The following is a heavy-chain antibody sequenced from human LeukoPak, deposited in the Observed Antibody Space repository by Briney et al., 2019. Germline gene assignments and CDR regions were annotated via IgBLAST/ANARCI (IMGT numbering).Heavy chain of an antibody. D-gene: IGHD6-19*01. CDR2: TVSRGTT. Sequence: GGSPRLSCVASGFTFTSDAMNWVRQAPGKGLEWVSSTVSRGTTQYADSVKGRFTVSRDTSKNTLYLQMNSLRADDTVVYYCAKCSTSAYTTGWCNWIDPWGQGTLVTVSS. CDR1: GFTFTSDA. V-gene: IGHV3-23*01. J-gene: IGHJ5*02. CDR3: AKCSTSAYTTGWCNWIDP.